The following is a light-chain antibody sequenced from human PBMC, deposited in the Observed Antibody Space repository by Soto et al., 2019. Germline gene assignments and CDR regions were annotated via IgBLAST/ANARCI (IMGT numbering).Light chain of an antibody. CDR2: GAS. CDR3: PQYNNWPPGRT. Sequence: EIVLTEWPASRSFSPADRSTLSCSASQSVSSYLAWYQQKPGQAPRLLIYGASNRATGIPARFSGSGSGKEFTLTISSLQSEDFAVSYCPQYNNWPPGRTFGQGTKVDIK. V-gene: IGKV3-15*01. J-gene: IGKJ1*01. CDR1: QSVSSY.